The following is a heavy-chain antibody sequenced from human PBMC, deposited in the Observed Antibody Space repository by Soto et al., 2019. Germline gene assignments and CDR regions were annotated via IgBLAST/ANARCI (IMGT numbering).Heavy chain of an antibody. J-gene: IGHJ5*01. CDR1: GYTFNNYD. D-gene: IGHD3-10*01. V-gene: IGHV1-8*02. CDR3: TRAYGAETFDF. CDR2: MNPNSGNT. Sequence: ASVKVSCKVSGYTFNNYDSHWVRQAPGHGLAWMGWMNPNSGNTGYAQNVRGRATMTHNTAIGTAYRELSSLRSDDTATYYCTRAYGAETFDFWGQGTRVTVSS.